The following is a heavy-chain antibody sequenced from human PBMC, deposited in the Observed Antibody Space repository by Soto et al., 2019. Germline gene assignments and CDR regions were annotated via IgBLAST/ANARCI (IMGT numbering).Heavy chain of an antibody. Sequence: GGSLRLSCVASGFTFSSYAISWVRQAPGKGPEWVSGISESGGSTYYAESVKGRFTISRDSAKNSLYLQVDSLRAEDTAVYYCVRSTVGGTDYWGQGTLVTVSS. D-gene: IGHD4-17*01. CDR1: GFTFSSYA. CDR2: ISESGGST. J-gene: IGHJ4*02. V-gene: IGHV3-23*01. CDR3: VRSTVGGTDY.